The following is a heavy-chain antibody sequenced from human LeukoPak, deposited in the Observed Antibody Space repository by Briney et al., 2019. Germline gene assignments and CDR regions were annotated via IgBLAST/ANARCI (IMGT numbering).Heavy chain of an antibody. CDR1: GGSISSSNW. V-gene: IGHV4-4*02. CDR2: INHSGST. CDR3: ARGWYQQTYYFDY. J-gene: IGHJ4*02. Sequence: PSGTLSLTCAVSGGSISSSNWWSWVRQPPGKGLEWIGEINHSGSTNYNPSLKSRVTISVDTSKNQFSLKLSSVTAADTAVYYCARGWYQQTYYFDYWGQGTLVTVSS. D-gene: IGHD2-2*01.